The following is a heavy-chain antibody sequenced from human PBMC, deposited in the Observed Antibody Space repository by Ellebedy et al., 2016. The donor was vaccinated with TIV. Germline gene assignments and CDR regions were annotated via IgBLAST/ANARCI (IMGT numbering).Heavy chain of an antibody. J-gene: IGHJ4*02. V-gene: IGHV5-51*01. Sequence: GESLKISCPASGYNFTIYCIAWVRQAPGKGLEWVSFINPGDSDTSYIPSFQGQVTISPDKSINTAYLQRSSLKASDTAIYYCARRADGYRGYDCLGYWGQGTLVTVSS. CDR3: ARRADGYRGYDCLGY. D-gene: IGHD5-12*01. CDR1: GYNFTIYC. CDR2: INPGDSDT.